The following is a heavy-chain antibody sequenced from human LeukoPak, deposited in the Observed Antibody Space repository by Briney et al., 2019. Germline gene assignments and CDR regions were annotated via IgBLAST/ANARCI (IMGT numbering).Heavy chain of an antibody. J-gene: IGHJ4*02. CDR1: GFSFSGHW. CDR2: ISPTGSTT. D-gene: IGHD6-13*01. Sequence: PGGSLRLSCAASGFSFSGHWMHWARQLPGKGLVWVSRISPTGSTTSYADSMKGRFTVSRDNAKNTLYLQVNNLRAEDTAVYYCARGPSSNWSGLDFWGQGTLLTVSS. CDR3: ARGPSSNWSGLDF. V-gene: IGHV3-74*01.